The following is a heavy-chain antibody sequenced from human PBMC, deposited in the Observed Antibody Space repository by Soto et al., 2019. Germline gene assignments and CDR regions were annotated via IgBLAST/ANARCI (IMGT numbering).Heavy chain of an antibody. CDR2: ISSSSSYT. CDR3: ARDRPTHLRRDYGGNPAFDY. D-gene: IGHD4-17*01. J-gene: IGHJ4*02. Sequence: QVQLVESGGGLVKPGGSLRLSCAASGFTFSDYYMSWIRQAPGKGLEWVSYISSSSSYTNYADSVKGRFTISRDNAKNSLYLQMNSLRAEDTAVYYCARDRPTHLRRDYGGNPAFDYWGQGTLVTVSS. CDR1: GFTFSDYY. V-gene: IGHV3-11*06.